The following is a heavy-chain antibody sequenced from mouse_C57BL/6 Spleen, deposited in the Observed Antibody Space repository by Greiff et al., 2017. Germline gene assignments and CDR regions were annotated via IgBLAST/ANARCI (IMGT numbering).Heavy chain of an antibody. CDR2: IDPETGGT. CDR3: TRGEYYGSRGDY. CDR1: GYTFTDYE. V-gene: IGHV1-15*01. Sequence: QVQLQQSGAELVRPGASVTLSCKASGYTFTDYEMHWVKQTPGHGLEWIGAIDPETGGTAYNQKFKGRAILTADKSSSPAYMELRSLTSDDSAVYYWTRGEYYGSRGDYWGQGTSVTVSS. J-gene: IGHJ4*01. D-gene: IGHD1-1*01.